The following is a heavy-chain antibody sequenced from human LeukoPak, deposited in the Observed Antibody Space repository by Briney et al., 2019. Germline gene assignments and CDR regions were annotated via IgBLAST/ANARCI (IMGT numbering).Heavy chain of an antibody. V-gene: IGHV4-39*01. CDR2: IYYSGST. CDR3: ARYCSSTSCYAGWDY. J-gene: IGHJ4*02. CDR1: GGSISSSSYY. D-gene: IGHD2-2*01. Sequence: KTSETLSLTCTVSGGSISSSSYYWGWIRQPPGKGLEWIGSIYYSGSTYYNPSLKSRVTISVDTSKNQFSLKLSSVTAADTAVYYCARYCSSTSCYAGWDYWGQGTLVTVSS.